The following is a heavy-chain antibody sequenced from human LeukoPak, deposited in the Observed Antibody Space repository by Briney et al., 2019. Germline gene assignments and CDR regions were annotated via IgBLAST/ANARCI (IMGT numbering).Heavy chain of an antibody. D-gene: IGHD3-16*01. Sequence: GGSLRLSCAASGFTVSSNYMSWVRQAPGKGLEWVSVIYSGGSTYYADSVKGRFTISGDNSKNTLYLQMNSLRAEDTAVYYCARVVKDYVWGSYVMDAFDIWGQGTMVTVSS. CDR3: ARVVKDYVWGSYVMDAFDI. V-gene: IGHV3-66*01. CDR2: IYSGGST. J-gene: IGHJ3*02. CDR1: GFTVSSNY.